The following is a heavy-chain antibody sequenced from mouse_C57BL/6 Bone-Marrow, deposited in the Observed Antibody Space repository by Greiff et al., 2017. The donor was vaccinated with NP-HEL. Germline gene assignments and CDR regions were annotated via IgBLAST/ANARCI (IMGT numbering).Heavy chain of an antibody. Sequence: ESGPGLVKPSQSLSLTCSVTGYSITSGYYWNWIRQFPGNKLEWMGYISYDGSNNYNPSLKNRIPITRDTSKNQFFLKLNSVTTEYTATYYCARGPNIYSSNYGYAMDYWGQGTSVTVSS. CDR3: ARGPNIYSSNYGYAMDY. V-gene: IGHV3-6*01. CDR1: GYSITSGYY. CDR2: ISYDGSN. J-gene: IGHJ4*01. D-gene: IGHD2-5*01.